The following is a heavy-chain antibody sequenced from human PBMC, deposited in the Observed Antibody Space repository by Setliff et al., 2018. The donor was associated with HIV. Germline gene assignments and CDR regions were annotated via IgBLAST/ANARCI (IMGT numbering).Heavy chain of an antibody. CDR1: GGTFSSYA. V-gene: IGHV1-69*13. CDR2: IIPIFGTA. D-gene: IGHD1-1*01. Sequence: ASVKVSCKASGGTFSSYAISWVRQAPGQGLEWMGGIIPIFGTANYAQKFQGRVTITADESTSTAYMELSSLRSEDTAVYYCARERPNTLYFDYWGQGTLVTVSS. CDR3: ARERPNTLYFDY. J-gene: IGHJ4*02.